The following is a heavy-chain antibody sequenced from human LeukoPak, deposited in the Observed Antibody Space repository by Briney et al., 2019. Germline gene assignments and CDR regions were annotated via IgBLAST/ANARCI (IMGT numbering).Heavy chain of an antibody. V-gene: IGHV1-8*01. CDR1: GYTFTSYD. D-gene: IGHD6-13*01. J-gene: IGHJ4*02. CDR3: ARVSAASYYFDY. CDR2: MNPNSGNT. Sequence: ASVKVSCKASGYTFTSYDINWVRQATGQGLEWMGWMNPNSGNTGYAQKFQGRVTMTRNTSISTAYMELSSLRSEDTAVYYCARVSAASYYFDYWGQGTLVTVSS.